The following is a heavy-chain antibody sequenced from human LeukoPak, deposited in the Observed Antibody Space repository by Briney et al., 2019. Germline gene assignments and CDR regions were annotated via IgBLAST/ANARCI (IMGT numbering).Heavy chain of an antibody. CDR3: ATYRQVLLPFES. Sequence: PGGSLRLSCAASRFTFSSYSMNWVRQPPGKGLEWVSSIFPSGGEIHYAGSVRGRFTISRDNSKSTLSLQMNSLRAEDTAIYYCATYRQVLLPFESWGQGTLVTVSS. CDR1: RFTFSSYS. D-gene: IGHD2-8*02. V-gene: IGHV3-21*04. CDR2: IFPSGGEI. J-gene: IGHJ4*02.